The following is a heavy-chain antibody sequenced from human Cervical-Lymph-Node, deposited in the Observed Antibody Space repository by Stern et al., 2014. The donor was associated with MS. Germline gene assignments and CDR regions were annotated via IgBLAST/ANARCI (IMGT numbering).Heavy chain of an antibody. CDR2: ISLDGTDK. CDR1: EFDFSHYT. D-gene: IGHD2/OR15-2a*01. Sequence: VQLVESGGCVVQPGRSLRLSCAASEFDFSHYTMHWVRQAPGKGLECVATISLDGTDKYHAHSVGGRCTISRDNSKNTLDLQMNSLGPEDTALYYCARTNTYFDAFDLWGQGTMVTVSS. V-gene: IGHV3-30-3*01. J-gene: IGHJ3*01. CDR3: ARTNTYFDAFDL.